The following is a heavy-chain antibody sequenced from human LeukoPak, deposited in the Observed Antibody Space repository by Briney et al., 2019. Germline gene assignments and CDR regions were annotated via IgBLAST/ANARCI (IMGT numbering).Heavy chain of an antibody. D-gene: IGHD3-22*01. Sequence: ASVKVSCKASGYTFTGYYMHWVRQAPGQGLEWMGWINPNSGGTNYAQKFQGRVTMTRDMSTSTVYMELSSLRSEDTAVYYCARSYFDSSGYYYDRQFFDYWGQGTLVTVSS. CDR3: ARSYFDSSGYYYDRQFFDY. V-gene: IGHV1-2*02. CDR2: INPNSGGT. CDR1: GYTFTGYY. J-gene: IGHJ4*02.